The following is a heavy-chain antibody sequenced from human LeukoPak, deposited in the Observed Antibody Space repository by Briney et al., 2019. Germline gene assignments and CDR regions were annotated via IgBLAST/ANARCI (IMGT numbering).Heavy chain of an antibody. CDR1: GLSVSTNY. Sequence: PGGSLRLSCAASGLSVSTNYMMWVRQAPGKGLECVSILYSSGSAYYADSVKGRFIISRDNSENTLYLQMNSLSAEDTAVYYCASLTGLYPWGHGTLVSVSS. J-gene: IGHJ2*01. V-gene: IGHV3-53*01. CDR2: LYSSGSA. CDR3: ASLTGLYP. D-gene: IGHD7-27*01.